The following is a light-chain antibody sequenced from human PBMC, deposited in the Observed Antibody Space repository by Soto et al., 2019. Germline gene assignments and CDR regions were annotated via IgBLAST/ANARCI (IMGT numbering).Light chain of an antibody. CDR2: GTS. J-gene: IGKJ1*01. Sequence: EIVLTQSPGTLSLSPGERATLSCRASQSVGSNYLAWYQQNPGQAPRLLIYGTSSWATGIPDRFSGSGSGTDFTLTISRLEPEDFAVYYCQQYVTSPWTFGQGTKVEIK. CDR1: QSVGSNY. CDR3: QQYVTSPWT. V-gene: IGKV3-20*01.